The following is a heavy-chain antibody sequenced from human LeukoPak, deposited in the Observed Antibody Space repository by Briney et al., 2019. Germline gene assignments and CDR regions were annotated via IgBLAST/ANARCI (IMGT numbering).Heavy chain of an antibody. Sequence: GGSLRLSCAASGFTFSSYSMNWVRQAPGKGLEWVSYISSFSGTIYYADSVKGRFTISRDNAKNTLYLQMNSLRAEDTAVYYCARVFRDGYNYGHAFDIWGQGTMVTVSS. CDR3: ARVFRDGYNYGHAFDI. V-gene: IGHV3-48*01. CDR2: ISSFSGTI. CDR1: GFTFSSYS. J-gene: IGHJ3*02. D-gene: IGHD5-24*01.